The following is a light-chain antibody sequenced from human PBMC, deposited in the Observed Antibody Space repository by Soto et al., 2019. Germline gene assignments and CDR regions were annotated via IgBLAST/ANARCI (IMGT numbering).Light chain of an antibody. CDR3: ATWDDSRKGV. Sequence: QSVLTQPPSASGPPGQRIIISCSGSTSNIESHSVNWYQQVPGTAPKLLIITNNQRPSGVPDRFSGSKSGASASLAISGLQSEDEATYFCATWDDSRKGVFGTGTKVTVL. V-gene: IGLV1-44*01. CDR1: TSNIESHS. J-gene: IGLJ1*01. CDR2: TNN.